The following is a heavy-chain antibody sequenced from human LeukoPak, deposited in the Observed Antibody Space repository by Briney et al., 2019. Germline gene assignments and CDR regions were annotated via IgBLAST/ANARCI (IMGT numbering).Heavy chain of an antibody. Sequence: GGSLRLSCAASGFTFGSSWMSWVRQAPGKGLEWVANIRDDGSEKYYGDPVKGRFTISRDNAENSLYLQMNSLGPEDTAVYFCARIGRIYQYYMDVWGKGTTVTVSS. CDR2: IRDDGSEK. V-gene: IGHV3-7*01. J-gene: IGHJ6*03. CDR1: GFTFGSSW. D-gene: IGHD2-2*01. CDR3: ARIGRIYQYYMDV.